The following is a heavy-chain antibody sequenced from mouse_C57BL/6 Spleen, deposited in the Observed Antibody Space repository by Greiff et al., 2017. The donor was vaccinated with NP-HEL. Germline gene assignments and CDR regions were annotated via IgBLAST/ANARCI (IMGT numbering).Heavy chain of an antibody. Sequence: QVQLQQPGAELVKPGASVKMSCKASGYTFTSYWITWVKQRPGQGLEWIGDIYPGSGSTNYNEKFKSKATLTVYTSSSTAYMQLSSLTSEDSAVYYCARDEIAYWGQGTLVTVSA. CDR1: GYTFTSYW. CDR2: IYPGSGST. V-gene: IGHV1-55*01. CDR3: ARDEIAY. J-gene: IGHJ3*01.